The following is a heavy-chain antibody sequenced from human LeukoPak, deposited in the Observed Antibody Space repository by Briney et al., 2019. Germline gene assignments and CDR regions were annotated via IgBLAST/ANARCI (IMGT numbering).Heavy chain of an antibody. CDR3: ARXXXSXVTXXXX. CDR1: GYSINSGYY. Sequence: SETLSLTCTVSGYSINSGYYWGWIRQPPGKGLEWIGSIYHSGSTYYNPSLKSRVTISVDTSKNQFSLKLSSVTAADTAVYYCARXXXSXVTXXXXXXQGXLVXXSS. D-gene: IGHD4-17*01. V-gene: IGHV4-38-2*02. CDR2: IYHSGST. J-gene: IGHJ4*02.